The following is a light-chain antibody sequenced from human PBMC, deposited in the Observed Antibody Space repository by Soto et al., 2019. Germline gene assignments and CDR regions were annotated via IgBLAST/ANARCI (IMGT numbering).Light chain of an antibody. J-gene: IGLJ3*02. V-gene: IGLV2-11*01. Sequence: QSALTQPRSVSGSPGQSVTISCTGTSSDVGDYNYVSWYQQHPGKAPKLMIYDVTKRPSGVPDRFSGSRSGNTASLTISGLQAADEGLYYCAAHAGGNTWLFGGGTKLTVL. CDR1: SSDVGDYNY. CDR2: DVT. CDR3: AAHAGGNTWL.